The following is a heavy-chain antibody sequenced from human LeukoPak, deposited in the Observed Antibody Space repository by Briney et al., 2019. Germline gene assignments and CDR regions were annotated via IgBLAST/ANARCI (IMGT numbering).Heavy chain of an antibody. J-gene: IGHJ4*02. Sequence: GGSLRLSCAVSGFTFSSYAMSWVRQAPGKGLEWVSGISASGGSTYYADSVKGRFTISRDNSKNTLYLQMNSLRAEDTALYYCAKGGTRIAVAGTTMFDYWGQGTLVTVSS. D-gene: IGHD6-19*01. CDR2: ISASGGST. CDR1: GFTFSSYA. V-gene: IGHV3-23*01. CDR3: AKGGTRIAVAGTTMFDY.